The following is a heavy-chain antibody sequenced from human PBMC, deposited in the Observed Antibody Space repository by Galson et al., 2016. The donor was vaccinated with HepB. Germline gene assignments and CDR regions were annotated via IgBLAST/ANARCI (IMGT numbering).Heavy chain of an antibody. CDR2: ITSSSDTM. CDR1: GFAFRTYS. Sequence: SLRLSRAASGFAFRTYSMNWVRQTPGKGLEWIAWITSSSDTMYYADSVKGRFTISRDNAKNSPYLEMNSLRDEDTAVYYCARDDYFRLGYWGQGTLVTVSS. D-gene: IGHD3-16*01. CDR3: ARDDYFRLGY. J-gene: IGHJ4*02. V-gene: IGHV3-48*02.